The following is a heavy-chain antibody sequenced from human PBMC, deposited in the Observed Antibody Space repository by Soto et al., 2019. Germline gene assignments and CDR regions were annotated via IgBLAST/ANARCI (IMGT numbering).Heavy chain of an antibody. Sequence: ASVKVSCKASGDGFSNYGFSWVRQAPGQGLEWMGWISAYDGQTNYTKKFQGRVTMTTDTSSSTAYMELRSLRSDDTAVYYCARVWYYDSSGYYAFDYWGLGTLVTVSS. V-gene: IGHV1-18*01. CDR1: GDGFSNYG. CDR2: ISAYDGQT. J-gene: IGHJ4*02. CDR3: ARVWYYDSSGYYAFDY. D-gene: IGHD3-22*01.